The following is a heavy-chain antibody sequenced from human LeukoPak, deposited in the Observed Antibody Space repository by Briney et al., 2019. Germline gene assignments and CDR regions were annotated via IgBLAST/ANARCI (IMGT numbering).Heavy chain of an antibody. CDR2: IYTSGST. CDR1: GGSISSGGYY. D-gene: IGHD1-20*01. V-gene: IGHV4-61*02. CDR3: ARAYNWKGDAFDI. J-gene: IGHJ3*02. Sequence: SQTLSLTCTVSGGSISSGGYYWSWIRQPAGKGLGWIGRIYTSGSTNYNPSLKSRVTMSVDTSKNQFSLKLSSVTAADTAVYYCARAYNWKGDAFDIWGQGTMVTVSS.